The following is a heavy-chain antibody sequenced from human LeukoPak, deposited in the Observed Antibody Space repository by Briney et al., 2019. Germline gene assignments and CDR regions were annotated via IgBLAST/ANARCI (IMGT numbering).Heavy chain of an antibody. CDR2: INHSGST. Sequence: PSETLSLTCAVYGGSFSGYYWSWIRQPPGKGLEWIGEINHSGSTNYNPSLKSRVTISVDTSKNQFSLKLSSVTAADTAVYYCARGGYCTNGVCYLRYYYYYYMDVWGKGTTVTVSS. D-gene: IGHD2-8*01. J-gene: IGHJ6*03. CDR1: GGSFSGYY. CDR3: ARGGYCTNGVCYLRYYYYYYMDV. V-gene: IGHV4-34*01.